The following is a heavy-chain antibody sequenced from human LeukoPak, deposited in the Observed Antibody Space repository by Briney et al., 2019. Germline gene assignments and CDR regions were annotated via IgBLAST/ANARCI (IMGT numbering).Heavy chain of an antibody. D-gene: IGHD5-18*01. Sequence: ASVKVSCKASGYTFTSYDINWVRQATGQGLEWMGWMNTNSGNTGYAQKFQGRVTMTRNTSISTAYMELSSLRSEDTAVYYCARGNGYSYGYDAFDIWGQGTMVTVSS. J-gene: IGHJ3*02. CDR1: GYTFTSYD. CDR3: ARGNGYSYGYDAFDI. CDR2: MNTNSGNT. V-gene: IGHV1-8*01.